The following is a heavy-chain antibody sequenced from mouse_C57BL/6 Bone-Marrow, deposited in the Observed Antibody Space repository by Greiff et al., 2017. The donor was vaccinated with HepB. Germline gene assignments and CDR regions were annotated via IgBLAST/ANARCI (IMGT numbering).Heavy chain of an antibody. D-gene: IGHD3-2*02. CDR2: INSDGGST. CDR1: EYEFPSHD. J-gene: IGHJ3*01. Sequence: EVHLVESGGGLVQPGESLKLSCESNEYEFPSHDMSWVRKTPEKRLELVAAINSDGGSTYYPDTMERRFIISRDNTKKTLYLHMSSLRSEDTAVYYCARQLRLRRFAYWGQGTLVTVSA. V-gene: IGHV5-2*01. CDR3: ARQLRLRRFAY.